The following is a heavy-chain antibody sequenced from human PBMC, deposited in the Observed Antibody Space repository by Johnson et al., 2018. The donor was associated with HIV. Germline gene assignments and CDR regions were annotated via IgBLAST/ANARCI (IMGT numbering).Heavy chain of an antibody. CDR1: GFTFDDYA. Sequence: VQLVESGGGLVQPGRSLRLSCAASGFTFDDYAMHWVRQAPGKGLEWVSGISWNSGNIGYADSVKGRFTISRDNAKNTMFVQMNSLRAEDTAVYYCARSGPNWAFDFWGQGTMVTVSS. CDR3: ARSGPNWAFDF. D-gene: IGHD1-1*01. J-gene: IGHJ3*01. CDR2: ISWNSGNI. V-gene: IGHV3-9*01.